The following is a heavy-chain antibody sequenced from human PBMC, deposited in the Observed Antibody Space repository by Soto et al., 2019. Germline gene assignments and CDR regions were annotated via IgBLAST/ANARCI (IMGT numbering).Heavy chain of an antibody. V-gene: IGHV4-31*03. J-gene: IGHJ6*02. CDR1: GGSISSGGYY. CDR3: MKAHESGDFLGMSV. CDR2: IYYSGST. Sequence: TLSLTCTVSGGSISSGGYYWSWIRQHPGKGLEWIGYIYYSGSTYYNPSLKSRVTISVDTSKNQFSLTLSSVTAADTAVYFCMKAHESGDFLGMSVWGPGTTVTVSS. D-gene: IGHD3-10*01.